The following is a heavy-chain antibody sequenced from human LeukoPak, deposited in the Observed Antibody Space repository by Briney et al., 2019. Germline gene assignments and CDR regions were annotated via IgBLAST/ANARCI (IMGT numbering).Heavy chain of an antibody. V-gene: IGHV1-2*06. J-gene: IGHJ4*02. CDR3: ARDTAVAGTRVGFDC. D-gene: IGHD6-19*01. CDR1: GYTFTGYY. CDR2: INPNSGGT. Sequence: EASVKVSCKASGYTFTGYYMHWVRQAPGQGLEWMGRINPNSGGTNYAQKFQGRVTMTRDTSISTAYMELSRLRSDDTAVYYCARDTAVAGTRVGFDCWGQGTLVTVSS.